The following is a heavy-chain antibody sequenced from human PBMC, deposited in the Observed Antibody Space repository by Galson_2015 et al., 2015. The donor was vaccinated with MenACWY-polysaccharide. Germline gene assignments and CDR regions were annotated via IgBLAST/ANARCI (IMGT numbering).Heavy chain of an antibody. J-gene: IGHJ4*02. Sequence: SVKVSCKASGYTFTGYYIHWVRQAPGQGLEWMGRISPHSGATNCAQNFQGRVTMTRDTSISTAYMELSRLNSDDTAVYYCARERGAGGTYFNYWGQGTLVAVSS. CDR1: GYTFTGYY. CDR2: ISPHSGAT. V-gene: IGHV1-2*06. CDR3: ARERGAGGTYFNY.